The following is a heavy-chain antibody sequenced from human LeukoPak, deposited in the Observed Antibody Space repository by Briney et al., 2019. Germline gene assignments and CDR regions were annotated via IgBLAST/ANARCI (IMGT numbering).Heavy chain of an antibody. CDR1: GFPFSSYS. J-gene: IGHJ5*02. Sequence: GGSLRLSCAASGFPFSSYSMNWVRQAPGKGLEWVSYISSNGSTMYYADSVKGRFTISRDNSKNTLYLQMNSLRDEDTAVYYCARSAAGLVCFDPWGQGTLVTVSS. V-gene: IGHV3-48*02. CDR2: ISSNGSTM. D-gene: IGHD6-13*01. CDR3: ARSAAGLVCFDP.